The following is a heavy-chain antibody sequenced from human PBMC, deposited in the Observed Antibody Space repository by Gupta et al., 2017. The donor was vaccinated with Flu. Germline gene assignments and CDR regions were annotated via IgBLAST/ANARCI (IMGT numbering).Heavy chain of an antibody. D-gene: IGHD3-16*01. Sequence: GLEWIGSIYYNGRTYYNPSLRSRVTISVDTSKDQFSLKLSSVTAADTAVYYCAREFGELYYADYWGQGTLVTVSS. CDR3: AREFGELYYADY. J-gene: IGHJ4*02. V-gene: IGHV4-39*02. CDR2: IYYNGRT.